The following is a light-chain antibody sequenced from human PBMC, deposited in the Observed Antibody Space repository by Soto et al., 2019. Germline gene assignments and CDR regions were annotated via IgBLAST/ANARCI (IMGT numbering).Light chain of an antibody. CDR2: EVN. CDR3: LSHSGSSNV. CDR1: SRDVGASDY. J-gene: IGLJ1*01. V-gene: IGLV2-8*01. Sequence: QSVLTQPPSASGSPGQSVAISCTGTSRDVGASDYVSWYQQHAGKAPKLLLDEVNNRPSGVPDRFSGSKSGNTASLTVSALQADDEADYYCLSHSGSSNVLGTGTKLTVL.